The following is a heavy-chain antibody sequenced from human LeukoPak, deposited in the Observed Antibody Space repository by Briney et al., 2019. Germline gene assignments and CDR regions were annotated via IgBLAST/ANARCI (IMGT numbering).Heavy chain of an antibody. Sequence: SETLSLTCTVSGGSISSYYWSWIRQPPGKGLEWIGYIYYSGSTNYNPSLKSRVTISVDTSKNQFSLKLSSVTAADTAVYYCARDDYGAFDIWGQGTKVTVSS. CDR1: GGSISSYY. J-gene: IGHJ3*02. CDR2: IYYSGST. CDR3: ARDDYGAFDI. D-gene: IGHD4-17*01. V-gene: IGHV4-59*01.